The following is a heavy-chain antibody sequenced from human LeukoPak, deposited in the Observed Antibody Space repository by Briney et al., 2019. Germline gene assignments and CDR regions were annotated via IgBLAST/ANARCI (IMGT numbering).Heavy chain of an antibody. CDR2: INPSGGST. V-gene: IGHV1-46*01. J-gene: IGHJ5*02. Sequence: ASVKVSCKASGYTFTSYYMHWVRQAPGQGLEWMGIINPSGGSTSYAQKFQGRVTMTRDMSTSTVYMELSSLRSEDTAVYYCARVRRVGYCSGGSCYSGGNWFDPWGQGTLVTVSS. CDR3: ARVRRVGYCSGGSCYSGGNWFDP. D-gene: IGHD2-15*01. CDR1: GYTFTSYY.